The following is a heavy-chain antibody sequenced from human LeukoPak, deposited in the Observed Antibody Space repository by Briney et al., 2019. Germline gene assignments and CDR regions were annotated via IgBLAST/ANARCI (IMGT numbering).Heavy chain of an antibody. D-gene: IGHD6-19*01. V-gene: IGHV1-8*02. CDR1: GGTFPNYD. J-gene: IGHJ4*02. Sequence: ASVKVSCKASGGTFPNYDISWVRQATGQGLEWMGWMNPNSGNTGYAQKFQGRVTMTRNTSISTAYMELSSLRSEDTAVYYCARVPPMRYSSGFFDYWGQGTLVTVSS. CDR3: ARVPPMRYSSGFFDY. CDR2: MNPNSGNT.